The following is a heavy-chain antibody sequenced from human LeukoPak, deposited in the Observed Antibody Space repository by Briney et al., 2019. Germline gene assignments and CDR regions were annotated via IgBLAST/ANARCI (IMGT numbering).Heavy chain of an antibody. CDR1: GSTFTGYY. CDR2: INPNSGGT. J-gene: IGHJ4*02. V-gene: IGHV1-2*02. CDR3: AREDCSGGSCHPDY. Sequence: ASVKVSCKASGSTFTGYYMHWVRQAPGQGLEWMGWINPNSGGTNYAQKFQGRVTMTRDTSISTAYMELSRLRSDDTAVYYCAREDCSGGSCHPDYWGQGTLVTVSS. D-gene: IGHD2-15*01.